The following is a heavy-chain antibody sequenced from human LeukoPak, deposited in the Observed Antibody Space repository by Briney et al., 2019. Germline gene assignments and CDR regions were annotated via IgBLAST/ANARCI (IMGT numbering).Heavy chain of an antibody. CDR2: LSSSGGST. CDR1: GFTFSSYA. D-gene: IGHD6-19*01. CDR3: AKKGSGWYTQYYFDY. J-gene: IGHJ4*02. V-gene: IGHV3-23*01. Sequence: GGSLRLSCAASGFTFSSYAMTWVRQAPGKGLEWVSTLSSSGGSTYYADSVKGRFTISRDNSKNTLYLQINSLRAEDTAVYYCAKKGSGWYTQYYFDYWGQGTLVTVSS.